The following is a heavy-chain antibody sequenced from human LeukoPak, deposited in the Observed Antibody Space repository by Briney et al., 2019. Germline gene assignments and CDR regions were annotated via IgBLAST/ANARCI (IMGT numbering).Heavy chain of an antibody. Sequence: GGSLRLSCAASGFIFSKYWMHWVRQAPGKGLVWVSRINSDGSNTDYADSVKGRFTISRDNAKNTVYLQMNSLRAEDTALYYCARPYLSLSNAFAIWGQGTMVTVAS. CDR3: ARPYLSLSNAFAI. CDR2: INSDGSNT. D-gene: IGHD3-16*02. V-gene: IGHV3-74*01. CDR1: GFIFSKYW. J-gene: IGHJ3*02.